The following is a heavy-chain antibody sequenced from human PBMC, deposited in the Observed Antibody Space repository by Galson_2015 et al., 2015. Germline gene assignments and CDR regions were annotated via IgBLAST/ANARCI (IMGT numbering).Heavy chain of an antibody. J-gene: IGHJ3*02. D-gene: IGHD3-10*01. CDR2: ISYDGSNK. CDR3: ARGPRRFGEFQTDAFDI. CDR1: GFTFSSYA. Sequence: SLRLSCAASGFTFSSYAMHWVRQAPGKGLEWVAVISYDGSNKYYADSVKGRFTISRDNSKNTLYLQMTSLRAEDTAVYYCARGPRRFGEFQTDAFDIWGQGTMVTVSS. V-gene: IGHV3-30-3*01.